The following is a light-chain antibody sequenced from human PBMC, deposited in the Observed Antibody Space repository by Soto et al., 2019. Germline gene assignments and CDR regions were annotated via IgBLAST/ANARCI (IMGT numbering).Light chain of an antibody. CDR1: QTNANY. J-gene: IGKJ1*01. V-gene: IGKV1-39*01. CDR3: QQSYNTPRT. Sequence: DSQMTQAPSSLPASVVDRGTITCRASQTNANYLNWYQQVPGKAPNLLISAASTLQSGVPSRFSGSGSGTDFTLTIPSMQPEDFAHYYCQQSYNTPRTFGQGTTVDIK. CDR2: AAS.